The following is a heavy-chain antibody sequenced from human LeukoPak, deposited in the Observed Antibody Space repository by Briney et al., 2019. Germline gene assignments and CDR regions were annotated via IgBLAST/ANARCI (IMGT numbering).Heavy chain of an antibody. CDR3: ARGGYYDGSGYFDYKYDY. CDR2: IYYSGGT. V-gene: IGHV4-59*01. Sequence: PSETLSLICTVSGGSLNGYYWSWIRQPPGKGLEWIGYIYYSGGTNYSPSLKSRLTISLDTSKNQFTLKLSSVTAADTAVHYCARGGYYDGSGYFDYKYDYWGQGTLVTVSS. D-gene: IGHD3-22*01. J-gene: IGHJ4*02. CDR1: GGSLNGYY.